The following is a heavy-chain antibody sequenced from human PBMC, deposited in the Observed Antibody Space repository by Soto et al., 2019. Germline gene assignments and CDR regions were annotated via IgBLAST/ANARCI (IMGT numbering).Heavy chain of an antibody. CDR3: AREPITGYSSSWYVGFGAFDI. J-gene: IGHJ3*02. Sequence: GGSLRLSCAASGFTLSTYDMHWVRQATGKGLEWVAAISYAGDTYYPGSVKGRFTVSREGAKNSLYLQMNSLRAEDTAVYYCAREPITGYSSSWYVGFGAFDIWGQGTMVTVSS. CDR1: GFTLSTYD. D-gene: IGHD6-13*01. CDR2: ISYAGDT. V-gene: IGHV3-13*01.